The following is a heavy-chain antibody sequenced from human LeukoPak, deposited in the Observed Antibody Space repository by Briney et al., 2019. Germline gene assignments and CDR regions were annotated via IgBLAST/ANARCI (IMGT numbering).Heavy chain of an antibody. CDR2: IYPGDSDT. Sequence: GESLKISCNGSGYSFTSYWIGWVRQMPGKGLEWMGIIYPGDSDTRYSPSFQGQVTISADKSISTAYLQWSSLKASDTAMYYCARGLGYCSSTSCYPLDYWGQGTLVTVSS. CDR1: GYSFTSYW. V-gene: IGHV5-51*01. J-gene: IGHJ4*02. CDR3: ARGLGYCSSTSCYPLDY. D-gene: IGHD2-2*01.